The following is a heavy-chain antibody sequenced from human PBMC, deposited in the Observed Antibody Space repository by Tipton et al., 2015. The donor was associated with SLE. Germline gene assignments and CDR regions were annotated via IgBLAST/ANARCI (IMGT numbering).Heavy chain of an antibody. CDR3: ARRPHYRDDYFDY. J-gene: IGHJ4*02. CDR1: GDSFATYW. V-gene: IGHV5-10-1*04. CDR2: LDPGDSYT. D-gene: IGHD4-17*01. Sequence: QLVQSGAEVKKPGESLRISCKGSGDSFATYWITWVRQMPGKGLEWMGRLDPGDSYTDYSPSFQGQVTISADKSISTAYLQWSSLKASDTAMYYCARRPHYRDDYFDYWGQGTLVTVSS.